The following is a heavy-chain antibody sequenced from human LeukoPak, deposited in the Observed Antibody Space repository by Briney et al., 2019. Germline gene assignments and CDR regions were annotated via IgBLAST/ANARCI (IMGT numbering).Heavy chain of an antibody. CDR1: GGSISSGGYY. J-gene: IGHJ4*02. V-gene: IGHV4-31*03. D-gene: IGHD6-13*01. CDR3: ARCSSSWLRFDY. Sequence: PSQTLSLTCTVSGGSISSGGYYWSWIRQHPGKGLEWIGYIYYSGSTYYNPSLKSRVAISVDTSKNQFSLKLSSVTAADTAVYYCARCSSSWLRFDYWGQGTLVTVSS. CDR2: IYYSGST.